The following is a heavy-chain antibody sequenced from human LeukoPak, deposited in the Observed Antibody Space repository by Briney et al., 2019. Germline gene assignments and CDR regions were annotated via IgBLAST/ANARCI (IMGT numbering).Heavy chain of an antibody. D-gene: IGHD5-18*01. Sequence: GGSLRLSCAAPGFTFSSYGMHWVRQAPGKGLDWVAVISNDGSKKYYADSVKGRFTISRDNSKNTLSLQVSSLRTEDTAVYYCAKDRYSYAFEYSDSWGQGTLVTVSS. V-gene: IGHV3-30*18. J-gene: IGHJ4*02. CDR3: AKDRYSYAFEYSDS. CDR2: ISNDGSKK. CDR1: GFTFSSYG.